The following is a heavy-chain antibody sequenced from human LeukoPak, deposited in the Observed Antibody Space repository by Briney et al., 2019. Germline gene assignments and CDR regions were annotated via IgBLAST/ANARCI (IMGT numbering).Heavy chain of an antibody. J-gene: IGHJ4*02. CDR3: ARPTSSGWYHFDY. V-gene: IGHV1-46*01. Sequence: ASVKVSCKASGYTFTSYYMHWVRQATGQGLEWMGIINPSGGSTSYAQKFQGRVTMTRDTSTSTVYTELSSLRSEDTAVYYCARPTSSGWYHFDYWGQGTLVTVSS. CDR2: INPSGGST. CDR1: GYTFTSYY. D-gene: IGHD6-19*01.